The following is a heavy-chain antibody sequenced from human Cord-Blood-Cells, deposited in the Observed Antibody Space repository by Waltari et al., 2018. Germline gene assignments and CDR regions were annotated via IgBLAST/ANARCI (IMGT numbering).Heavy chain of an antibody. CDR2: IIPIVGTA. V-gene: IGHV1-69*06. CDR3: AREGGYCTNGVCYTGAAFDI. Sequence: QVQLVQSGAEVKKPGSSVKVSCKASGGTFSSYAISWVRQAPGQGLEWMGGIIPIVGTANYAQKCQGRVTITADKSTSTAYMELSSLRSEDTAVYYCAREGGYCTNGVCYTGAAFDIWGQGTMVTVSS. J-gene: IGHJ3*02. D-gene: IGHD2-8*01. CDR1: GGTFSSYA.